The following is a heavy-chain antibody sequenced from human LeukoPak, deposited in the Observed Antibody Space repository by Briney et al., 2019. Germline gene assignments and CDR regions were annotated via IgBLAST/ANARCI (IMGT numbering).Heavy chain of an antibody. J-gene: IGHJ4*02. CDR3: ARVTAAGQIFDY. CDR1: GGSISSGGYS. V-gene: IGHV4-30-2*01. Sequence: SETLSLTCAVSGGSISSGGYSWSWIRQPPGKGLEWIGYIYHSGSTYYNPPLKSRVTISVDRSKNQFSLKLSSVTAADTAVYYCARVTAAGQIFDYWGQGTLVTVSS. CDR2: IYHSGST. D-gene: IGHD6-13*01.